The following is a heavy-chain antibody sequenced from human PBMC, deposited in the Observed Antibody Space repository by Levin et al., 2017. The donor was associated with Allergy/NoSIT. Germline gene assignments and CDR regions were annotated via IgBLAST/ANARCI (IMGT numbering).Heavy chain of an antibody. CDR1: GFTFSRYA. Sequence: PGGSLRLSCAAGGFTFSRYAFHWVRQAPGKGLEWVAVISDDGNKEYYADSVKGRFSISRDNSKDTMYLQMNSLRIDDTALYSCARDQGYRYHYEHYYYGMDVWGQGTTVTVSS. D-gene: IGHD5-18*01. CDR3: ARDQGYRYHYEHYYYGMDV. V-gene: IGHV3-30*04. J-gene: IGHJ6*02. CDR2: ISDDGNKE.